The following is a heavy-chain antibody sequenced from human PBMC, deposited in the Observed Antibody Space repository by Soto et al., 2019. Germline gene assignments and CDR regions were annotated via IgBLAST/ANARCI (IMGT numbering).Heavy chain of an antibody. V-gene: IGHV1-18*01. CDR3: ARIVGADRRWFDP. CDR2: IRAYNSNT. D-gene: IGHD1-26*01. J-gene: IGHJ5*02. Sequence: ASVKVSCKASGYTFTNYGITWVRQAPGQGLEWMGWIRAYNSNTNYAQKLQGRVTMTTDTSTSTAYMELRSLRSDDSAVYYCARIVGADRRWFDPWGQGTLVTVSS. CDR1: GYTFTNYG.